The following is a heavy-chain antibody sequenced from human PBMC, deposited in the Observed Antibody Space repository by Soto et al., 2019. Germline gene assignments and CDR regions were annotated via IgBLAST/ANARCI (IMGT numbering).Heavy chain of an antibody. CDR2: ISAYKGNT. CDR3: ARLWGYGDYGEMGN. V-gene: IGHV1-18*01. CDR1: GYTFTSYG. J-gene: IGHJ4*02. D-gene: IGHD4-17*01. Sequence: QVQLVQSGAEVKKPGASVKVSGKASGYTFTSYGISWVRQAPGQGLEWMGWISAYKGNTNYAPKLQGRVTMTTDTSTSTAYMEQRSLRSDDTAVYYCARLWGYGDYGEMGNWGQGAPVNVSS.